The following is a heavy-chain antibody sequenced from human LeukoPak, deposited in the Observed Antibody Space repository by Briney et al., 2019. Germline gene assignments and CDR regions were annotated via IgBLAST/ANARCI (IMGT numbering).Heavy chain of an antibody. D-gene: IGHD4-17*01. Sequence: SETLSLTCTVSGGSISSYYWSWIRQPPEKGLEWIGYIHYSGITKSNPSLESRLTLSVDTSKNQLSLRLTSVTAADTAVYYCARAPLTTATSDYFDLWGLGTLVTVSS. CDR3: ARAPLTTATSDYFDL. J-gene: IGHJ4*02. V-gene: IGHV4-59*08. CDR2: IHYSGIT. CDR1: GGSISSYY.